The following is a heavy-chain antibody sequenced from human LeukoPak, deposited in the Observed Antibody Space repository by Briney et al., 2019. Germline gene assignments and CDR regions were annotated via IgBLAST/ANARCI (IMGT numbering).Heavy chain of an antibody. Sequence: SETLSLTCAVYGGSFSGYYWSWIRQPPGKGLEWIGEINHSGSTNYNPSLKSRVTTSVDTSKNQFSLKLSSVTAADTAVYYCARADYYYYYMDVWGKGTTVTISS. CDR2: INHSGST. CDR3: ARADYYYYYMDV. J-gene: IGHJ6*03. V-gene: IGHV4-34*01. CDR1: GGSFSGYY.